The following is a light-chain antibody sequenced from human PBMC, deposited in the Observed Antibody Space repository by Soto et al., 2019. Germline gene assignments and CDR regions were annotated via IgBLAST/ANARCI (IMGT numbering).Light chain of an antibody. V-gene: IGLV1-44*01. CDR3: AAWDDSLNGRV. Sequence: QSALTPPPSASGTPGQRVTISCSGSSSNIGSNTIHWYQQLPGTAPKLLIDSNNRRPSGVPDRFSGSMSGTSASLAISGLQSEDEADYYCAAWDDSLNGRVFGTGTKLTVL. CDR1: SSNIGSNT. CDR2: SNN. J-gene: IGLJ1*01.